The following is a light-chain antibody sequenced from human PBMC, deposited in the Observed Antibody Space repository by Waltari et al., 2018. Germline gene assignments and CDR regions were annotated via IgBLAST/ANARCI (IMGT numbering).Light chain of an antibody. J-gene: IGKJ1*01. V-gene: IGKV4-1*01. CDR2: WAS. CDR1: PSILDSPNNKNY. CDR3: QQYDSSPPT. Sequence: DIVMTQSPDLLAVSLGARATINCKSSPSILDSPNNKNYLAWYQQKPGPPPKLLIYWASSRNSGVPDRFSGSGSGTDFTLTVSSLQAEDVAVYYCQQYDSSPPTFGQGTKVEIK.